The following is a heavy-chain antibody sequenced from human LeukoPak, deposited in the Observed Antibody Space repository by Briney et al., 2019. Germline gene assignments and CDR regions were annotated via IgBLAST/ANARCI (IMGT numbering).Heavy chain of an antibody. CDR1: GYSISRGYY. J-gene: IGHJ6*03. V-gene: IGHV4-38-2*02. Sequence: SETLTLTCTVSGYSISRGYYWGWIRQPPGKGLEWIGNIYHSGSTYYNPSLKSRVTISVDTSKNQFSLKLSSVTAADTAVYYCARGYCSGGSCYSYYYYNYMDAWGKGTTVTVSS. D-gene: IGHD2-15*01. CDR3: ARGYCSGGSCYSYYYYNYMDA. CDR2: IYHSGST.